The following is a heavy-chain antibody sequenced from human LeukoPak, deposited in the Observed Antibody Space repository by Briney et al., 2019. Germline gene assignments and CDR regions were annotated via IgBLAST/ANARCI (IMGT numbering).Heavy chain of an antibody. CDR2: IKQDGSEK. D-gene: IGHD3-16*01. V-gene: IGHV3-7*04. Sequence: PGGSLRLSCAASGFTFSSYWMSWVRQAPGKGLEWVANIKQDGSEKYYVDSVKGRFTISRDNAKNSLYLQMNSLRAEDTAVYYCAKEGGLLWDYFDYWGQGTLVTVSS. J-gene: IGHJ4*02. CDR1: GFTFSSYW. CDR3: AKEGGLLWDYFDY.